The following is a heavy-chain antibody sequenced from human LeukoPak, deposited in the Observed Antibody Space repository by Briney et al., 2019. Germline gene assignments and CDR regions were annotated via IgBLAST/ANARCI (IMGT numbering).Heavy chain of an antibody. V-gene: IGHV4-31*03. CDR1: GGSISSGGYY. Sequence: ASETLSLTCTVAGGSISSGGYYWSWIRQHLGKGLEWIGYINHSGTTYYNPSLKSRVTISVDTSKNHFSLMLRSVTAADTAVYYCANYGSGTYRFDPWGQGTLVTVSS. D-gene: IGHD3-10*01. CDR2: INHSGTT. CDR3: ANYGSGTYRFDP. J-gene: IGHJ5*02.